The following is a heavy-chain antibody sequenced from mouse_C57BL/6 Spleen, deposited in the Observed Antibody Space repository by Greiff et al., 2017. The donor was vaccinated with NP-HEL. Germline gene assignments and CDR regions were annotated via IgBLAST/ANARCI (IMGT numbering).Heavy chain of an antibody. CDR3: ARGGIITTVVANYYAMDY. J-gene: IGHJ4*01. D-gene: IGHD1-1*01. V-gene: IGHV1-72*01. CDR1: GYTFTSYW. CDR2: IDPNSGGT. Sequence: QVQLQQPGAELVKPGASVKLSCKASGYTFTSYWMHWVKQRPGRGLEWIGRIDPNSGGTKYNEKFKSKATLTVDKPSSTAYMQLSSLTSEDSAVYYCARGGIITTVVANYYAMDYWGQGTSVTVSS.